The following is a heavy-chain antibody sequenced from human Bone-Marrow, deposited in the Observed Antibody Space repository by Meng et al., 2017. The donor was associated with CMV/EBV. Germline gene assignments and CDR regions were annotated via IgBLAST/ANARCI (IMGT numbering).Heavy chain of an antibody. CDR3: AKVMHDSSGYYYFDY. V-gene: IGHV3-23*01. D-gene: IGHD3-22*01. J-gene: IGHJ4*02. Sequence: SGFTCSSYAMSWVRQAPGKGLEWVSAISGSGGSTYYADSVKGRFTISRDNSKNTLYLQMNSLRAEDTAVYYCAKVMHDSSGYYYFDYWGQGTLVTVSS. CDR1: GFTCSSYA. CDR2: ISGSGGST.